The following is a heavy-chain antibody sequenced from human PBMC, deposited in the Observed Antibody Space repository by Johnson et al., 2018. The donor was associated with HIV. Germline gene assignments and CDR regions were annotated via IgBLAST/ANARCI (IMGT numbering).Heavy chain of an antibody. V-gene: IGHV3-30-3*01. Sequence: QVQLVESGGGVVQPGRSLRLSCAASGFTFSSYAMHWVRQAPGKGLEWVAVISYDGSNKSYADSVKGRFTISRDNSKNTLYLQMNSLRAVDTAVYYCARGQQDMGAGAFDIWGQGTMVTVSS. J-gene: IGHJ3*02. CDR1: GFTFSSYA. CDR3: ARGQQDMGAGAFDI. CDR2: ISYDGSNK. D-gene: IGHD3-16*01.